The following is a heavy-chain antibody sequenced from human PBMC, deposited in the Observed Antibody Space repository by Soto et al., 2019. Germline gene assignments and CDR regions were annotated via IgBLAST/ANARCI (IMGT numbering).Heavy chain of an antibody. V-gene: IGHV3-30-3*01. J-gene: IGHJ5*02. CDR3: FSASRDCSFDP. D-gene: IGHD2-21*02. CDR2: ISYDGSNK. Sequence: QVQLVESGGGVVQPGRSLRLSCAASGFTFSSYAMHWVRQAPGKGLEWVAVISYDGSNKYYADSVKGRFTISRDNSKNTLYVKITGLRVEARALFSFFSASRDCSFDPWGQGTRFPVSS. CDR1: GFTFSSYA.